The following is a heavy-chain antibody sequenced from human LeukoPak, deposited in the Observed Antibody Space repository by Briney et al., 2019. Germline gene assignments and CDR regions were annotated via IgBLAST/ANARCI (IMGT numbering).Heavy chain of an antibody. V-gene: IGHV4-34*01. J-gene: IGHJ4*02. D-gene: IGHD3-10*01. CDR1: GGSFSGYY. Sequence: PSETLSLTCAVYGGSFSGYYWSWIRQPPGKGLEWIGEINHSGSTNYNPSLKSRVTISVDTSKNQFSLKLSSVTAADTAVYYCARGKRIWMYYSLDYWGQGTLVTVSS. CDR2: INHSGST. CDR3: ARGKRIWMYYSLDY.